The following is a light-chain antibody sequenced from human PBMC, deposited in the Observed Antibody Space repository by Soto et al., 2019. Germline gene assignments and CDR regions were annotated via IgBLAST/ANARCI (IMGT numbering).Light chain of an antibody. Sequence: AIQLTQSPSSLSASVGDRVTITCRASQAISRALAWYQQKPGKPPQLLIHDVSTLESGVPSRFSGSGSGTHLTLTISSLQPEYFATYYCQQFNDYPITFGQGTRLEIK. J-gene: IGKJ5*01. V-gene: IGKV1D-13*01. CDR3: QQFNDYPIT. CDR1: QAISRA. CDR2: DVS.